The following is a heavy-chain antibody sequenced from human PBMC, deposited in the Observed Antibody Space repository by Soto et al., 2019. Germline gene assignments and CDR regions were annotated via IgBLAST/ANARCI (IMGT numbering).Heavy chain of an antibody. J-gene: IGHJ3*02. V-gene: IGHV2-5*02. D-gene: IGHD6-19*01. Sequence: QITLKESGPTLVKPTQTLTLTCTFSGFSLSTSGVGVGWIRQPPGKALEWLALIYWDDDKRYSPSLKSRLTITKDTSKNLVVLTMTNMDPVDTATYYCAHRPKYSSGWYDAFDIWGQGTMVTVSS. CDR2: IYWDDDK. CDR3: AHRPKYSSGWYDAFDI. CDR1: GFSLSTSGVG.